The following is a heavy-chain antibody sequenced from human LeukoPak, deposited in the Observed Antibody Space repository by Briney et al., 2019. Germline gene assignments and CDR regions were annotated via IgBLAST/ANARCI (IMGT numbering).Heavy chain of an antibody. J-gene: IGHJ4*02. CDR2: ISGSSSHT. Sequence: GGSLRLSCAASGFTFSIYAMSWVRQAPGKGLEWVSGISGSSSHTLDADSVRGRFIISRDNTRNTLYLHMNSLRAEDTALYYCAKEGDYSNAAPEWGFDSWGRGTLVTVSS. CDR1: GFTFSIYA. CDR3: AKEGDYSNAAPEWGFDS. D-gene: IGHD4-17*01. V-gene: IGHV3-23*01.